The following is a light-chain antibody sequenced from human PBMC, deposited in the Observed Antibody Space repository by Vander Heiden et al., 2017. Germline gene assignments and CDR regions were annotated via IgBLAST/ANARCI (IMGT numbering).Light chain of an antibody. CDR1: HLDHKY. J-gene: IGLJ2*01. CDR2: EDK. V-gene: IGLV3-1*01. CDR3: QTWDSSSAI. Sequence: SYDLTQPPSVSVSPGQAASITCSGDHLDHKYTSWYQQKPGQSPLLVIYEDKKRPSGIPERFSGSNSGNIATLAISGTQPMDEADYYCQTWDSSSAIFGGGTKLTVL.